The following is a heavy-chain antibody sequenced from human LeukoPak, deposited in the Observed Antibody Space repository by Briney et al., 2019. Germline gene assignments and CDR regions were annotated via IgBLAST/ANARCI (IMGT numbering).Heavy chain of an antibody. CDR1: GFTFSSYG. Sequence: PGGFLRLSCAASGFTFSSYGMHWVRQAPGKGLEWVAVIWYDGSNKYYADSVKGRFTISRDNSKNTPYLQMNSLRAEDTAVYYCARSSGYPYDAFDIWGQGTMVTVSS. CDR2: IWYDGSNK. CDR3: ARSSGYPYDAFDI. J-gene: IGHJ3*02. D-gene: IGHD3-22*01. V-gene: IGHV3-33*01.